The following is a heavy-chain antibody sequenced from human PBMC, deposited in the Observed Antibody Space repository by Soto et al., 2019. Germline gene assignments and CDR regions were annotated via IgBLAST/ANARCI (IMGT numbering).Heavy chain of an antibody. CDR3: ARESEDLTPNFDY. Sequence: GGSLRLSCAASGFTFTRYSMHWVRQAPGKGLEWVSSISSTTNYIYYGDSMKGRFTISRDNAKNSLYLEMNSLRAEDTAVYYCARESEDLTPNFDYWGQGSLVTVTS. J-gene: IGHJ4*02. V-gene: IGHV3-21*04. CDR1: GFTFTRYS. CDR2: ISSTTNYI.